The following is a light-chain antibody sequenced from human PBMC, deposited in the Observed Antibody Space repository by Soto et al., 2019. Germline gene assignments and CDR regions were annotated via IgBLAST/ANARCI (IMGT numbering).Light chain of an antibody. CDR1: QGISSY. CDR3: QQYNNWPRT. CDR2: DTS. Sequence: MTQSPSSLSSSTVDIVTITCRASQGISSYLAWYQQKPGQAPRLLIYDTSTRATGIPARFSGSGSGTEFTLTISSLQSEDFAVYYCQQYNNWPRTFGQGTKVDIK. V-gene: IGKV3-15*01. J-gene: IGKJ1*01.